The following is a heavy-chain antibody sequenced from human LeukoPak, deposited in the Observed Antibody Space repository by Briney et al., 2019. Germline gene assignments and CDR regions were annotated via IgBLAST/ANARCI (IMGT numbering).Heavy chain of an antibody. Sequence: PSETLSLTCAVYGGSFSGYYWSWIRQPPGKGLEWIGEINHSGSTNYNPSLKSRVTISVDTSKNQFSLKLSSVTAADTAVYYCARREVRGVITTARFDPWGQGTLVTVSS. D-gene: IGHD3-10*01. CDR2: INHSGST. J-gene: IGHJ5*02. CDR3: ARREVRGVITTARFDP. V-gene: IGHV4-34*01. CDR1: GGSFSGYY.